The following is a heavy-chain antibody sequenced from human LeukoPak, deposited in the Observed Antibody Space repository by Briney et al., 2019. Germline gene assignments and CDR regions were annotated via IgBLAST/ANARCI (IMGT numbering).Heavy chain of an antibody. J-gene: IGHJ4*02. CDR1: GFTFSSYG. CDR2: IWYDGSNK. D-gene: IGHD2-15*01. Sequence: GGSLRLSCAASGFTFSSYGMHWVRQAPGKGLEWVAVIWYDGSNKYYADSVKGRFTISRDNSKNTLYLQMNSLRAEDTAVYYCARDRDVVVVAATGTLDYWGQGTLVTVSS. CDR3: ARDRDVVVVAATGTLDY. V-gene: IGHV3-33*01.